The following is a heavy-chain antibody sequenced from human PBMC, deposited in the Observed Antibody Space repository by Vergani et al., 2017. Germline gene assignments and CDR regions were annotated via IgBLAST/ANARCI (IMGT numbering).Heavy chain of an antibody. D-gene: IGHD2-2*01. Sequence: QVQLVQSGAEVKKPGASVKVSCKASGYTFTSYDINWVRQATGQGLEWMGWMNPNSGNTGYAQKFQGRVTMTRNTSISTAYMELSSLRSEDTAVYYCARDRLPAATLSNWFDPWGQGTLVTVSS. J-gene: IGHJ5*02. CDR2: MNPNSGNT. CDR1: GYTFTSYD. V-gene: IGHV1-8*01. CDR3: ARDRLPAATLSNWFDP.